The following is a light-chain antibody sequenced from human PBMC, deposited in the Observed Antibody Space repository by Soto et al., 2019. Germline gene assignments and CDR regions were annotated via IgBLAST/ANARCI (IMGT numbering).Light chain of an antibody. Sequence: ERVLTQSPGTLAWSPGGRGALSGRASASGSRSCLASYQQKPGQAPRLLTDGASSRPTGIPDRFSGSGSGTDFTLTISRLEPEAFAVYSCQQYGSSSTFGQGTRLEIK. CDR3: QQYGSSST. CDR2: GAS. CDR1: ASGSRSC. J-gene: IGKJ5*01. V-gene: IGKV3-20*01.